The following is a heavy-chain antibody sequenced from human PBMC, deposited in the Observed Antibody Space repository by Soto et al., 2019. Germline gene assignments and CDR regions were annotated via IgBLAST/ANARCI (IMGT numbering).Heavy chain of an antibody. Sequence: QVQLQQSGPGLVKPSQTLSLTCAISGDSVSSNSAAWNWIRQSPSRGLEWLGRTYYRSKWYNDYAVSVKSRITINPDTSKNQFSLQLNSVTPEDTAVYYCAREAYYYDSSGYYWDAFDIWGQGTMVTVSS. CDR3: AREAYYYDSSGYYWDAFDI. CDR1: GDSVSSNSAA. CDR2: TYYRSKWYN. V-gene: IGHV6-1*01. J-gene: IGHJ3*02. D-gene: IGHD3-22*01.